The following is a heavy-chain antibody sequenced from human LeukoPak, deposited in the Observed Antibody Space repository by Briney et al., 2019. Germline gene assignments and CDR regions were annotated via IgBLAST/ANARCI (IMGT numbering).Heavy chain of an antibody. CDR1: GFTFSDYW. D-gene: IGHD6-6*01. CDR2: ISSSSSYI. Sequence: GGSLRLSCAASGFTFSDYWMTWVRQAPGKGLEWVSSISSSSSYIYYADSVKGRFTISRDNAKNSLYLQMNSLRAEDTAVYYCARGFTYGSSSPWFDPWGQGTLVTVSS. V-gene: IGHV3-21*01. CDR3: ARGFTYGSSSPWFDP. J-gene: IGHJ5*02.